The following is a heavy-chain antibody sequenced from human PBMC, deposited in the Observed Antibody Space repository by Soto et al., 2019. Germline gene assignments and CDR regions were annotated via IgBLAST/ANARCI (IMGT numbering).Heavy chain of an antibody. CDR3: ARDRLRYNWNDFPYYYYGMDV. CDR1: GFTFNTYG. D-gene: IGHD1-1*01. CDR2: IGYDGSKI. J-gene: IGHJ6*02. V-gene: IGHV3-30*02. Sequence: GGSLRLSCAASGFTFNTYGFHWVRQAPEKGLEWVAFIGYDGSKIYYADSVKGRFIISRDNSKNTLYLQMNSLRTEDTAVYYCARDRLRYNWNDFPYYYYGMDVWGQGTTVTVSS.